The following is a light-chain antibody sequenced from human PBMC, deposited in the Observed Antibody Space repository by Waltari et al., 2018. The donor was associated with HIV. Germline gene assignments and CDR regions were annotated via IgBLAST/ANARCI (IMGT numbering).Light chain of an antibody. V-gene: IGKV1-5*03. CDR1: QSINSW. CDR3: QQYKTSPWT. Sequence: DIQMTQSPSTLSASVGDRVSITCRASQSINSWLAWYQQKPGKAPKVLIYKTSSLESGVPSRVSGSGSGTEFTLTISCLQPDDFATYYCQQYKTSPWTFGQGTKVEIK. J-gene: IGKJ1*01. CDR2: KTS.